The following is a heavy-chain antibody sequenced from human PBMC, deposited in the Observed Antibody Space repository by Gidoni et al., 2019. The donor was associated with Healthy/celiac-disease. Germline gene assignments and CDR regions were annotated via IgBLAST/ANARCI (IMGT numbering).Heavy chain of an antibody. V-gene: IGHV4-39*01. Sequence: QLQLQESGPGLVKPSETLSLTCTVSGGSISSSSYYWGWIRQPPGKGLEWIGSIYYSGSTYYNPSLKSRVTISVDTSKNQFSLKLSSVTAADTAVYYCARHWYGSGSLLHMDVWGQGTTVTVSS. J-gene: IGHJ6*02. D-gene: IGHD3-10*01. CDR1: GGSISSSSYY. CDR2: IYYSGST. CDR3: ARHWYGSGSLLHMDV.